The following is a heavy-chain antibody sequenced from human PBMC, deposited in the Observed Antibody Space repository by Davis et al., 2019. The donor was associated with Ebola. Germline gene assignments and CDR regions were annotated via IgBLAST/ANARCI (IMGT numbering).Heavy chain of an antibody. D-gene: IGHD3-10*01. CDR2: IWYDGSNK. CDR1: GFTFSSYG. V-gene: IGHV3-33*01. J-gene: IGHJ4*02. CDR3: ARDLETMTMVRGPSRF. Sequence: GESLKISCAASGFTFSSYGMHWVRQAPGKGLEWVAVIWYDGSNKYYADSVKGRFTISRDNSKNTLYLQMNSLRAEDTAVYYCARDLETMTMVRGPSRFWGQGTLVTVSS.